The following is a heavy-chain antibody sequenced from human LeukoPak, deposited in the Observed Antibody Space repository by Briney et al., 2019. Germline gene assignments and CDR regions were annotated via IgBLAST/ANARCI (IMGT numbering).Heavy chain of an antibody. V-gene: IGHV4-59*01. J-gene: IGHJ6*02. D-gene: IGHD1-26*01. CDR3: ARDIPRFSASGSPPRTYYGMDV. Sequence: PSETLSLTCTVSGGSIGNYYWSWIRQPPGKGLEWIGYIYYSGSTNYNPSLKSRVTISVDTSKNQFSLKVSSVTAADTVVYYCARDIPRFSASGSPPRTYYGMDVWGQGTTVTVSS. CDR1: GGSIGNYY. CDR2: IYYSGST.